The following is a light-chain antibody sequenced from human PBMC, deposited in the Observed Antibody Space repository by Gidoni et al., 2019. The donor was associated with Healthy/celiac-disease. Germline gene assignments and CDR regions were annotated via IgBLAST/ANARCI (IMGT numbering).Light chain of an antibody. CDR2: GAS. Sequence: VLTQSPGTLSLSPGERATLSCSASQSVSSSYLAWYQQKPGQAPRLLIYGASSRATGIPDRFSGSGSGTDFTLTISRLEPEDFAVYYCQQYGSSPLTFGGGTKVEIK. CDR1: QSVSSSY. V-gene: IGKV3-20*01. CDR3: QQYGSSPLT. J-gene: IGKJ4*01.